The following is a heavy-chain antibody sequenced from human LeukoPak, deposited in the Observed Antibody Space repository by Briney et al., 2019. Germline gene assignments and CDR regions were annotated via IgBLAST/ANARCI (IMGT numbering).Heavy chain of an antibody. CDR3: ARDQIGSLDY. V-gene: IGHV3-7*01. Sequence: GGSLRLSCVASGFTLSNTWMAWVRQAPGEELEWVANINQDASTKHYVDSVKGRFTISRDNAKNSLYLQMNSLTVEDTAIYYCARDQIGSLDYWGQGTLVTVSS. CDR2: INQDASTK. J-gene: IGHJ4*02. CDR1: GFTLSNTW. D-gene: IGHD1-26*01.